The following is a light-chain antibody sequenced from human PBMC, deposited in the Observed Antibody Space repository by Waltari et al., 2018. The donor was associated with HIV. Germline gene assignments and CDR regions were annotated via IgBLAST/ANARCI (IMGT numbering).Light chain of an antibody. CDR2: ETS. Sequence: QSVLTQPPSISAAPGQKVTILCSGSSSNVEYNYVSWYYQLPGTAPKLLIYETSNRPSGIPDRFSASKSGTSATLAITGLQNEDEADYYCGTWDSSLSVVVFGGGTRLTV. CDR1: SSNVEYNY. CDR3: GTWDSSLSVVV. J-gene: IGLJ2*01. V-gene: IGLV1-51*02.